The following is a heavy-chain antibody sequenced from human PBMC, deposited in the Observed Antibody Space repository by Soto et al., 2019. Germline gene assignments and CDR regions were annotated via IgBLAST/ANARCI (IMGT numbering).Heavy chain of an antibody. CDR1: GGTFSSYA. CDR3: ASHYDSSGYYYRGLDY. J-gene: IGHJ4*02. Sequence: QVQLVQSGAEVKKHGSSVKVSCKASGGTFSSYAISWVRQAPGQGLEWMGGIIPIFGTADYAQKFQGRVTITADESTSTGNMELSSLRSEDTAVYYCASHYDSSGYYYRGLDYWGQGTLVTVSS. CDR2: IIPIFGTA. V-gene: IGHV1-69*12. D-gene: IGHD3-22*01.